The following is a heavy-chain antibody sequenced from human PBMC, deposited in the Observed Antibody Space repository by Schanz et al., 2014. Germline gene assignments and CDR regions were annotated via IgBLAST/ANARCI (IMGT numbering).Heavy chain of an antibody. CDR3: ARTASHDVWRGYIPHYAFDL. D-gene: IGHD3-3*01. V-gene: IGHV1-46*01. CDR2: IYLSDGST. CDR1: GYTFTNYY. Sequence: QVQLVQSGAEVKKPGASVKLSCKASGYTFTNYYIHWVRQAPGQGLEWMGRIYLSDGSTRYAQKFQGRVTVTRDTSTTTVYMEVNSLTSDDTAVFYCARTASHDVWRGYIPHYAFDLWGQGTVVIVSS. J-gene: IGHJ3*01.